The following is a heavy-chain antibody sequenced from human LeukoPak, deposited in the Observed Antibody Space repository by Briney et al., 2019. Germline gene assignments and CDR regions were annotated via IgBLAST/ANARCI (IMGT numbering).Heavy chain of an antibody. J-gene: IGHJ4*02. CDR2: IKEDGTEE. CDR3: ARWNDGCEFDY. CDR1: GFTFSSSW. D-gene: IGHD5-24*01. V-gene: IGHV3-7*05. Sequence: PGRSLRLSCAASGFTFSSSWMTWVRQAPGKWLEWVAHIKEDGTEEYYVDSVKGRFTISRDNAKNSLYLQMNSLRAEDTAAYYCARWNDGCEFDYWGQGTLVSVSS.